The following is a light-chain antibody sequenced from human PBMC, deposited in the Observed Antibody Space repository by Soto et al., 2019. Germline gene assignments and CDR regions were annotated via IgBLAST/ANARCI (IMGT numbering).Light chain of an antibody. CDR1: SSNIGSNT. CDR2: SNN. V-gene: IGLV1-44*01. J-gene: IGLJ1*01. Sequence: QSVLTQPPSASGTPGQRVTISCSGSSSNIGSNTVNWYQQLPGTAPKLLIYSNNQRPSGVPDRFSGSKSGTSASLASSGLQSEDEADYYCAAWDDSLNGHVFGTGTKLTVL. CDR3: AAWDDSLNGHV.